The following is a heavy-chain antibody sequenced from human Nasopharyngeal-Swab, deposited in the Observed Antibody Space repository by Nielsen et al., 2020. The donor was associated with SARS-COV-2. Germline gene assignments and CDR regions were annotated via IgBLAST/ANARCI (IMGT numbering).Heavy chain of an antibody. V-gene: IGHV5-51*01. Sequence: GESLKISCKGSGYSFTNYWIAWVRQMPGKGLEWMGNIYPGDSDIRYRPSFQGQVTISADKSISTAYLQWSSLKASDTAMYYCARRRGSYYVLDYWGQGTLVTVSS. CDR1: GYSFTNYW. CDR2: IYPGDSDI. CDR3: ARRRGSYYVLDY. J-gene: IGHJ4*02. D-gene: IGHD1-26*01.